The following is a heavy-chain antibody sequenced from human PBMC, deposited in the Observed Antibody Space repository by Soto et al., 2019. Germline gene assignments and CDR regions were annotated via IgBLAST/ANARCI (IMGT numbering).Heavy chain of an antibody. CDR3: ARSPRSSPYFDF. Sequence: PGESLKISCQCSGYTFSNFWIGWVRQLPGQGLEWMGIIYPGDHETRYSPSFLGKVTISAETSINTAYLQWSSLEASDSAFYFCARSPRSSPYFDFWGQEPWSPSPQ. V-gene: IGHV5-51*01. CDR2: IYPGDHET. J-gene: IGHJ4*01. D-gene: IGHD6-13*01. CDR1: GYTFSNFW.